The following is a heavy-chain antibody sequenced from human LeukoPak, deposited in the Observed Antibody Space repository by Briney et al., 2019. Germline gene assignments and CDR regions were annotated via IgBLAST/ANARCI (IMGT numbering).Heavy chain of an antibody. D-gene: IGHD3-22*01. J-gene: IGHJ4*02. CDR1: GLTFSMYA. Sequence: GGSLRLSCATSGLTFSMYAMSWVRQVPGKGLEWVSAISGSGGSTYYADSVKGRFTISRDNSKNTLYLQMNSLRAEDTAVYYCAKARDYYDSWGYWGQGTLVTVSS. CDR3: AKARDYYDSWGY. V-gene: IGHV3-23*01. CDR2: ISGSGGST.